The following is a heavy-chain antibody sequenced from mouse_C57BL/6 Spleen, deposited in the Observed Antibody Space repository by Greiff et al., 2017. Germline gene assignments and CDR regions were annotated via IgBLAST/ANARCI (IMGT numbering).Heavy chain of an antibody. D-gene: IGHD4-1*01. Sequence: EVKLMESGGGLVKPGGSLKLSCAASGFTFSSYAMSWVRQTPEKRLEWVATISDGGSYTYYPDNVKGRFTISRDNAKNNLYLQMSHLKSEDTAMYYCARQSKLTGPFAYWGQGTLVTVSA. CDR1: GFTFSSYA. CDR2: ISDGGSYT. V-gene: IGHV5-4*03. CDR3: ARQSKLTGPFAY. J-gene: IGHJ3*01.